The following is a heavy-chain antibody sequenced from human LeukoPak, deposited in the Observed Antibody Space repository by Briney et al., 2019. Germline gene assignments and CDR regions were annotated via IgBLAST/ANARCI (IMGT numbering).Heavy chain of an antibody. V-gene: IGHV4-34*01. CDR3: VGYYGSGSSLDY. D-gene: IGHD3-10*01. CDR1: GGSFSGYY. CDR2: INHSGST. J-gene: IGHJ4*02. Sequence: KASETLSLTCAVYGGSFSGYYWSWIRQPPGKGLEWVGEINHSGSTNYNPSLKSRVTISVDTSKNQFSLKLSSVTAADTAVYYGVGYYGSGSSLDYWGQGTLVTVSS.